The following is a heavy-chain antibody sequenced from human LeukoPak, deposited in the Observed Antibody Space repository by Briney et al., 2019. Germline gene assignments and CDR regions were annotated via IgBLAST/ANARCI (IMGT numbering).Heavy chain of an antibody. CDR3: ARGEDRVYVWGSYRHQDAFDI. Sequence: SQTLSLTCAISGDSVSSNSAAWNWIRQSPSRGLEWLGRTYYRSKWYNDYAVSVKSRITINPDTSKNQFSLQLNSVTPEDTAVYYCARGEDRVYVWGSYRHQDAFDIWGQGTMVTVSS. CDR2: TYYRSKWYN. J-gene: IGHJ3*02. D-gene: IGHD3-16*02. CDR1: GDSVSSNSAA. V-gene: IGHV6-1*01.